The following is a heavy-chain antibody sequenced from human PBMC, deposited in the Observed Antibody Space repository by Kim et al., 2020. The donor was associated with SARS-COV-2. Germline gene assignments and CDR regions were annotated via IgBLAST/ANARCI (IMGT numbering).Heavy chain of an antibody. J-gene: IGHJ4*02. CDR1: GYNFNNFA. Sequence: GGSLRLSCEASGYNFNNFAIHWVRQAPGKGLEWVAVISYEGSKQNYMDSVKGRFTISRDSSKNTLYLQMNSLSAEDTAVYFCARAIGVFWLTQSFTSLSYWGRVTLVASS. CDR3: ARAIGVFWLTQSFTSLSY. D-gene: IGHD3-16*01. V-gene: IGHV3-30*04. CDR2: ISYEGSKQ.